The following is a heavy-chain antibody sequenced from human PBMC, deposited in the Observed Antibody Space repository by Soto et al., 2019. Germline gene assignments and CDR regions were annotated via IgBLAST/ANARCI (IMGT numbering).Heavy chain of an antibody. V-gene: IGHV3-30*18. D-gene: IGHD3-3*01. J-gene: IGHJ5*02. Sequence: GWSLRLSCVFSGFTFKNYGMHWVRQAPGKGLEWVSVLSYDGSEKDYAASVRGRFTISRDNSKNTLYLQMNSLRTEDTATYYCAKFPRGNYEPSWGQGTLVTVSS. CDR2: LSYDGSEK. CDR1: GFTFKNYG. CDR3: AKFPRGNYEPS.